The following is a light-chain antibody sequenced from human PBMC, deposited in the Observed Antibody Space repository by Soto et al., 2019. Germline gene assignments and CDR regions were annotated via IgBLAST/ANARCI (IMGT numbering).Light chain of an antibody. J-gene: IGLJ1*01. CDR1: SSDVGGYNY. V-gene: IGLV2-14*01. CDR3: SSYTSSSTGF. Sequence: QSALTQPASVSGSPGQSITISCTGTSSDVGGYNYVSWYQQHPGKAPKLMIYDVSNRPSGVSNRFSGSKSGNTASLTISGLQAEDEADYYCSSYTSSSTGFFGTGTKVTFL. CDR2: DVS.